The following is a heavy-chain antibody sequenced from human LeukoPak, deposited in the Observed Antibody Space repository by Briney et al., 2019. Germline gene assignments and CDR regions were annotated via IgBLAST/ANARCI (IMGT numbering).Heavy chain of an antibody. Sequence: GGSLRLSCAASGFTFTSYAMSWVRQAPGKGLEWVSAISGSGYSTYSADSVKGRFTISRDNSKNTLYLQMNSLRAEDTAVYYCARDYDSSGYLQYYFDYWGQGTLVTVSS. CDR1: GFTFTSYA. CDR3: ARDYDSSGYLQYYFDY. J-gene: IGHJ4*02. CDR2: ISGSGYST. D-gene: IGHD3-22*01. V-gene: IGHV3-23*01.